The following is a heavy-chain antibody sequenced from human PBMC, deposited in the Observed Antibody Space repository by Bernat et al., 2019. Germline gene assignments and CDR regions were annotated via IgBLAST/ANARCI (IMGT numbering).Heavy chain of an antibody. Sequence: EVQLVQSGAEVKKPGESLRISCKGSGYSFTSYWISWVRQMPGKGLEWMGRIDPSDSYTNYSPCFQGHVTISAGKSISTAYLQWSSLKASDTAMCYCARGGIAVSSGEWYYYGMDVWGQGTTVTVSS. CDR3: ARGGIAVSSGEWYYYGMDV. D-gene: IGHD6-19*01. CDR2: IDPSDSYT. J-gene: IGHJ6*02. V-gene: IGHV5-10-1*03. CDR1: GYSFTSYW.